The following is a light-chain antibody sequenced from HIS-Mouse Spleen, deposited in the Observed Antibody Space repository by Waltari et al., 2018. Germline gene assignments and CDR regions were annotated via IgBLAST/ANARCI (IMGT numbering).Light chain of an antibody. V-gene: IGLV3-25*03. CDR3: QSADSSGTWV. Sequence: SYELTQPPSVSVSPGQTARITCSGDALPKQYAYWYQQKPGQAPVLGIYKDSGRPSGIPGRFSGSSSGTTVTLTISGVQAEDEADYYCQSADSSGTWVFGGGTKLTVL. CDR1: ALPKQY. J-gene: IGLJ3*02. CDR2: KDS.